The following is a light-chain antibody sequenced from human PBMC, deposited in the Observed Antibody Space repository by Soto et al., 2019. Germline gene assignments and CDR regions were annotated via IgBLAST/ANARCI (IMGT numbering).Light chain of an antibody. J-gene: IGKJ3*01. CDR2: DAS. CDR1: QTIGKY. CDR3: QQSFSIPFT. Sequence: DIQMTQSPSSLSATVGDRVTITCRASQTIGKYLNWYQQQPEKVPKLLIYDASYLQSGVPSRFSGSESGTDFTLNISDLRPEDFATYYCQQSFSIPFTFGTGTKVDIK. V-gene: IGKV1-39*01.